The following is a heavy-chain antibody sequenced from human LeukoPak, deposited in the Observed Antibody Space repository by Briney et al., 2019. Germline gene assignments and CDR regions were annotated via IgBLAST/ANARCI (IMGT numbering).Heavy chain of an antibody. D-gene: IGHD6-13*01. CDR2: FSRSATDT. J-gene: IGHJ4*02. CDR1: GFTFGSYA. CDR3: AKGSLGSWYYFDY. V-gene: IGHV3-23*01. Sequence: GGSLRLSCAASGFTFGSYAMSWVRQAPGKGPERVSTFSRSATDTYYADSVKGRFTIFRDNSKNTLYLQMNSLRAEDTAVYYCAKGSLGSWYYFDYWGQGTLVTVSS.